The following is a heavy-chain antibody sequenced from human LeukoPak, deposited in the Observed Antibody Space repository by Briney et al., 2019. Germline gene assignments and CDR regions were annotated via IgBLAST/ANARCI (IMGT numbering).Heavy chain of an antibody. CDR3: AKVFGRLVVVITTIDY. V-gene: IGHV3-48*01. CDR2: ISSSSSTK. D-gene: IGHD3-22*01. J-gene: IGHJ4*02. CDR1: GFTFSSYS. Sequence: GGSLRLSCAASGFTFSSYSMNWVRQAPGKGLEWVSYISSSSSTKYYADSMKGRFTISRDNSKNTLYLQMNSLRAEDTAVYYCAKVFGRLVVVITTIDYWGQGTLVTVSS.